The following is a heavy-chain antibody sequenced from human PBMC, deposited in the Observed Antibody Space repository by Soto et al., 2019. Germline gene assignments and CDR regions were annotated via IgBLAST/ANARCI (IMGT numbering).Heavy chain of an antibody. J-gene: IGHJ4*02. CDR1: GGTFSSYA. Sequence: QVQLVQSGAEVKKPGSSVKVSCTASGGTFSSYAVSWVRQAPGQGLEWMGAFVPMVGTADYALNFQGRITIIADESTNTGYVELSSLRSEDTAVYYCAIGSTYSGEFEFWGQGTLVTVSS. CDR3: AIGSTYSGEFEF. D-gene: IGHD1-26*01. CDR2: FVPMVGTA. V-gene: IGHV1-69*01.